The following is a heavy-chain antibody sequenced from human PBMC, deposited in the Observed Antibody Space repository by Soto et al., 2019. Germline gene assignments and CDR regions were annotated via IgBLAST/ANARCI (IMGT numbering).Heavy chain of an antibody. D-gene: IGHD3-9*01. CDR2: IGTAGDT. CDR1: GFTFSSYD. V-gene: IGHV3-13*01. J-gene: IGHJ3*01. Sequence: GGSLRLSCAASGFTFSSYDMHWVRQATGKGLEWVSAIGTAGDTYYPGSVKGRFTISRENAKNSLYLQMNSLRAGDTAVYYCARGHNYYDILTGYYTSDAFDLRGQGTMVTVSS. CDR3: ARGHNYYDILTGYYTSDAFDL.